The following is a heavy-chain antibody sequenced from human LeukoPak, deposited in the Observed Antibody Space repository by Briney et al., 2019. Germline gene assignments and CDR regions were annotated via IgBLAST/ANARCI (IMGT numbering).Heavy chain of an antibody. CDR1: GFTFRSYE. D-gene: IGHD1-1*01. CDR3: ARAQTGTTADFDS. CDR2: ISSSGSTK. V-gene: IGHV3-48*03. Sequence: GGSLRLSCAASGFTFRSYEMNWVRQAPGKGLEWVSYISSSGSTKYYADSVKGRFTSSRDNAKTSLYLQMNSLRAEDTAAYYCARAQTGTTADFDSWGQGTLVTVSS. J-gene: IGHJ4*02.